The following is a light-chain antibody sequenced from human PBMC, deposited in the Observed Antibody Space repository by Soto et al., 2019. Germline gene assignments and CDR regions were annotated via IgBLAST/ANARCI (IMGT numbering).Light chain of an antibody. CDR2: VGTGGIVG. Sequence: QPVLTQPPSASASLGASVTLTCTLSSGYSNYKVDWYQQRPGKGPRFVMRVGTGGIVGSKGDGIPDRFSVLGSGLNRYLTIQNIQEEDESGYPCGADPGRGSNFVYVFGTGTKVTVL. J-gene: IGLJ1*01. CDR1: SGYSNYK. CDR3: GADPGRGSNFVYV. V-gene: IGLV9-49*01.